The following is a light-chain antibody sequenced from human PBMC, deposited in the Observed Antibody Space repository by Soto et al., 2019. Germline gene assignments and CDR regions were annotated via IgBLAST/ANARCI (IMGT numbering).Light chain of an antibody. V-gene: IGLV2-14*01. Sequence: QSVLTQPASVSGSLGQSITMACTGTSTDVGGYNFVSWYQQHPDKAPKLLIYEVTNRPSGVSNRFSGSKSGNTASLTISGLQAEDEADYYCSSYPSTGPPGFGTGTKATVL. CDR1: STDVGGYNF. CDR3: SSYPSTGPPG. CDR2: EVT. J-gene: IGLJ1*01.